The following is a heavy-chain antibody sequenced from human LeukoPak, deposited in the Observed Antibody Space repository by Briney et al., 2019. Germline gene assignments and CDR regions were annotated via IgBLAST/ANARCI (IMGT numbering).Heavy chain of an antibody. CDR1: GFTFSDYY. CDR2: ISSSGSTI. CDR3: ATYTHWVAGDV. D-gene: IGHD3-16*01. J-gene: IGHJ6*02. Sequence: GSQRLSCAASGFTFSDYYMSWIRQAPGKGLEWVSYISSSGSTIYYADSVKGRFTISRDNARNSLYLQMSSLRPEDTAVYYCATYTHWVAGDVWGQGTTVTVSS. V-gene: IGHV3-11*04.